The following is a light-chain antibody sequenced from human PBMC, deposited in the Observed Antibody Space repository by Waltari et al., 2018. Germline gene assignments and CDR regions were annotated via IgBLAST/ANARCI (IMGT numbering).Light chain of an antibody. Sequence: SYELTQPPSVSVSPGQTASITCSGDKLGDKYACWYQQKPGQSPVLVIYQDSKRPSGIPERFSGSNSGNTATLTISGTQAMDEADYYCQACDSSTPHVVFGGGTKLTVL. V-gene: IGLV3-1*01. J-gene: IGLJ2*01. CDR3: QACDSSTPHVV. CDR1: KLGDKY. CDR2: QDS.